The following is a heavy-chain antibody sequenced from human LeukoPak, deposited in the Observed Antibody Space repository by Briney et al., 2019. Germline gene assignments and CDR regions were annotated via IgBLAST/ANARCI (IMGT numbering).Heavy chain of an antibody. D-gene: IGHD2-21*02. V-gene: IGHV1-8*03. CDR2: VNPNSGNT. CDR3: ARDPHPCGGDCYTNGAFDI. Sequence: ASVKVSCKASGYTFTSYDINWGRQATGQGLEWMGYVNPNSGNTGYAQNFQGRVTITRTTAISTAYMEVSGLRSDDTAVYYCARDPHPCGGDCYTNGAFDIWGQGTLATVSS. CDR1: GYTFTSYD. J-gene: IGHJ3*02.